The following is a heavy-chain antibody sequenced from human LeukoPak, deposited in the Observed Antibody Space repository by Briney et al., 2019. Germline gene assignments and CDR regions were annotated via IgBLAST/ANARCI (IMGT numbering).Heavy chain of an antibody. CDR3: ARDVRRYDFWSGYPGGEFDP. CDR1: GFTVSSNY. Sequence: GGSLRLSCAASGFTVSSNYMSWVRQAPGKGLEWVSVIYSGGGTYYADSVKGRFTISRDNSKNTLYLQMNSLRAEDTAVYYCARDVRRYDFWSGYPGGEFDPWGQGTLVTVSS. CDR2: IYSGGGT. V-gene: IGHV3-53*01. J-gene: IGHJ5*02. D-gene: IGHD3-3*01.